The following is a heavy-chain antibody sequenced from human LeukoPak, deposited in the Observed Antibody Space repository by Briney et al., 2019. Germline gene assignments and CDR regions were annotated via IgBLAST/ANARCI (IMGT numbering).Heavy chain of an antibody. CDR2: INPNSGGT. V-gene: IGHV1-2*02. D-gene: IGHD3-22*01. CDR1: GYTFTGYY. J-gene: IGHJ1*01. CDR3: ARAYSSGYSLMQH. Sequence: ASVKVSCKASGYTFTGYYMYWVRQAPGQGLEWMGWINPNSGGTNYAQNFRGRVTMTRDTSTSTAYMELSGLTSGDTAVYHCARAYSSGYSLMQHWGQGTLVTASS.